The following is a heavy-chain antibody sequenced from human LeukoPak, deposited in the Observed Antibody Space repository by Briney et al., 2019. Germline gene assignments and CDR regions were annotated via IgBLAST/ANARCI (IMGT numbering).Heavy chain of an antibody. Sequence: ASVKVSCKTSGYTFIGYYIHWVRQAPGQGLEWMGWIDPKNGDTKYAEKFQGRVTMTRDTSISTVYMEVSSLTSDDTAFYYCARSWELRGWFDPWGQGTLVTVSS. D-gene: IGHD1-7*01. J-gene: IGHJ5*02. V-gene: IGHV1-2*02. CDR1: GYTFIGYY. CDR3: ARSWELRGWFDP. CDR2: IDPKNGDT.